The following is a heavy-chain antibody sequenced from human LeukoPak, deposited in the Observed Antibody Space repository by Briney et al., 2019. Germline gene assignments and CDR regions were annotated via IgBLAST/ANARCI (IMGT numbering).Heavy chain of an antibody. CDR2: IFYSGSP. V-gene: IGHV4-39*01. Sequence: SETLSLTCTVSGGSISSSSYYWGWIRQPPGKGLGWIGSIFYSGSPYYNPSLKSRATISVDTSKNQFSRKLSSVTAADTAVYYCARPRHYYDSSGYFKYYFDYWGQGTLVTVSS. CDR3: ARPRHYYDSSGYFKYYFDY. D-gene: IGHD3-22*01. CDR1: GGSISSSSYY. J-gene: IGHJ4*02.